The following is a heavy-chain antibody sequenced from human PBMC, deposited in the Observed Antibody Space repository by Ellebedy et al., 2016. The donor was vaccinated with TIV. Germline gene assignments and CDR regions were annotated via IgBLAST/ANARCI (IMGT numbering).Heavy chain of an antibody. CDR2: INTNTGNP. V-gene: IGHV7-4-1*02. CDR3: ARVVTPWLVPDYYYMDV. Sequence: VSVKVSCKASGYTFTGYYMHWVRQAPGQGLEWMGWINTNTGNPTYAQGFTGRFVFSLDTSVSTAYLQISSLKAEDTAVYYCARVVTPWLVPDYYYMDVWGKGTTVTVSS. J-gene: IGHJ6*03. CDR1: GYTFTGYY. D-gene: IGHD6-19*01.